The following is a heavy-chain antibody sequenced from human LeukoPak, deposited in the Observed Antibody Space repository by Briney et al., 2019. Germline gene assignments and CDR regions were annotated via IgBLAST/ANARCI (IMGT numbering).Heavy chain of an antibody. J-gene: IGHJ4*02. Sequence: SVKVSCKDSGGTFSSYAISWVRQAPGQGLEWMGGIIPIFGTANYAQKFQGRVTITADESTSTAYMELSSLRSEDTAVYYCARGRAAAGTPYYFDYWGQGTLVTVSS. CDR3: ARGRAAAGTPYYFDY. CDR1: GGTFSSYA. D-gene: IGHD6-13*01. CDR2: IIPIFGTA. V-gene: IGHV1-69*13.